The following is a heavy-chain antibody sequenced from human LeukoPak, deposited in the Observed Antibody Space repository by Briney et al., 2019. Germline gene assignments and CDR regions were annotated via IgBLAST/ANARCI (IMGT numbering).Heavy chain of an antibody. Sequence: GGSLRLSCAASGFTFSNYWINWVRQAPGKGLEWVANIKQDGSEKYYVDSVKGRFTISRDNAKNSLYLQMNSLRAEDTAVYYCATSGVLRFLEWLLVDAFDIWGQGTMVTVSS. CDR3: ATSGVLRFLEWLLVDAFDI. CDR2: IKQDGSEK. V-gene: IGHV3-7*01. J-gene: IGHJ3*02. CDR1: GFTFSNYW. D-gene: IGHD3-3*01.